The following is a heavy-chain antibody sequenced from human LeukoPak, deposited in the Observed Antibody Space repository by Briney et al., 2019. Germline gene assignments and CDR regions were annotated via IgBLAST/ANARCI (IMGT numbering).Heavy chain of an antibody. D-gene: IGHD4-17*01. CDR3: VRGGYGDYGEDFDY. CDR1: GFTFSSYE. CDR2: ISSSGSAI. Sequence: GGSLRLSCAASGFTFSSYEMNWVRQAPGKGLEWVSYISSSGSAIYYADSVKGRFTISRDNAKNSLYLQMNSLRAEDTAVYYCVRGGYGDYGEDFDYWGQGTLVTVSS. J-gene: IGHJ4*02. V-gene: IGHV3-48*03.